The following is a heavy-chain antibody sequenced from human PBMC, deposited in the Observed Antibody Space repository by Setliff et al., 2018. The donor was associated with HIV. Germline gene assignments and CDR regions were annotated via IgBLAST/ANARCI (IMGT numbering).Heavy chain of an antibody. V-gene: IGHV4-61*02. Sequence: SETLSLTCTVSGGSISSGNYYWTWVRQPAEKGLEWSGRIYTSGSTNYNPSLKSRVTISVDTSKNQFSLRLSSVTAADTAIYYCARDWSGYSSSRGSYYYYMDVWGKGTTVTVSS. CDR1: GGSISSGNYY. CDR3: ARDWSGYSSSRGSYYYYMDV. D-gene: IGHD6-13*01. CDR2: IYTSGST. J-gene: IGHJ6*03.